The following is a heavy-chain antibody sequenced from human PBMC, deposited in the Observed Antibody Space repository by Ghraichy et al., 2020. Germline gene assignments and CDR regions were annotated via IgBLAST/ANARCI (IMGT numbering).Heavy chain of an antibody. Sequence: GESLNISCAASEFTFSNYYMSWIRQAPGKGLEWVSYISNTGTTIYYADSVKGRFTISRDNAKKSLYLHMNNLRVDDTAVYYCARDQEYQLSYYYYGMDVWGQGTTVTVSS. CDR3: ARDQEYQLSYYYYGMDV. V-gene: IGHV3-11*01. CDR2: ISNTGTTI. CDR1: EFTFSNYY. J-gene: IGHJ6*02. D-gene: IGHD2-2*01.